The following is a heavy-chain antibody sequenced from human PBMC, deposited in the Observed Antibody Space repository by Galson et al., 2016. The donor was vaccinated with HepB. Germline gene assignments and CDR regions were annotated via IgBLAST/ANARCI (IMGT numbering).Heavy chain of an antibody. J-gene: IGHJ4*02. CDR1: GFTFRNYW. CDR3: ARVPTGGARSFDY. D-gene: IGHD2-21*01. V-gene: IGHV3-7*01. Sequence: SLRLSCAASGFTFRNYWMTWVRQAPGKGLEWVANIKQDGSEKYYVDSVKGRFTISRDNAQNSLFLQMNSLRAEDTAVYYCARVPTGGARSFDYWGQGTPVTVSS. CDR2: IKQDGSEK.